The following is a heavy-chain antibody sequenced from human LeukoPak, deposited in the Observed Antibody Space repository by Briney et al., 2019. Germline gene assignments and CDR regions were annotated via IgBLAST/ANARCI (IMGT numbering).Heavy chain of an antibody. Sequence: QPGGSLRLSCAASGFTFSSYAMSWVRQAPGKGLEWVSAISGSGGSTYYADSVKGRFTISRDNFKNTLYLQMNSLRVEDTAVYYSAKGQLQHGYSYKFDYWGQGTLVTVSS. J-gene: IGHJ4*02. CDR1: GFTFSSYA. V-gene: IGHV3-23*01. D-gene: IGHD5-18*01. CDR3: AKGQLQHGYSYKFDY. CDR2: ISGSGGST.